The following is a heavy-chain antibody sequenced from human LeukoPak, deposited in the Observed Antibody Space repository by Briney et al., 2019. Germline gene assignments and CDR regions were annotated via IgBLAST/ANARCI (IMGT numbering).Heavy chain of an antibody. D-gene: IGHD5-12*01. CDR1: GGTSSSYA. J-gene: IGHJ6*02. V-gene: IGHV1-69*13. Sequence: ASVKVSCKASGGTSSSYAISWVRKAPGQGLEWMGGIIPICGTANYAQKFQGRVTITADESTSTAYMELSSLRSEDSAVYYCARDPSVGDSGYDLHYYGMDVWGQGTTVTVSS. CDR3: ARDPSVGDSGYDLHYYGMDV. CDR2: IIPICGTA.